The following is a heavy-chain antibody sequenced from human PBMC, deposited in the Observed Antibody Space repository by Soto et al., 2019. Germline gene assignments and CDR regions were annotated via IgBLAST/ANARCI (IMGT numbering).Heavy chain of an antibody. CDR1: GCSLSTYW. V-gene: IGHV5-51*01. CDR2: IYPGDSDT. CDR3: ARSRRGAYSSGWYSPSGYYNYGIDV. Sequence: GESLQISGKASGCSLSTYWIGWVRQMTGKGLEWMGIIYPGDSDTKYSPSLQGQVTISADTSISTAYLQWTSLKASDTAMYYCARSRRGAYSSGWYSPSGYYNYGIDVWGQGTKVTVSS. J-gene: IGHJ6*02. D-gene: IGHD6-19*01.